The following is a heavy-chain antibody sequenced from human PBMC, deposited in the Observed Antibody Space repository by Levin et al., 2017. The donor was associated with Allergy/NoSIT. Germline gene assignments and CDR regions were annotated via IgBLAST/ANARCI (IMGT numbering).Heavy chain of an antibody. J-gene: IGHJ3*02. V-gene: IGHV3-21*01. CDR1: GFTFSSYS. D-gene: IGHD3-3*01. CDR3: AGDRRFLGWLFDAFDI. CDR2: ISSSSSYI. Sequence: GGSLRLSCAASGFTFSSYSMNWVRQAPGKGLEWVSSISSSSSYIYYADSVKGRFTISRDNAKNSLYLQMNSLRAEDTAVYYCAGDRRFLGWLFDAFDIWGQGTMVTVSS.